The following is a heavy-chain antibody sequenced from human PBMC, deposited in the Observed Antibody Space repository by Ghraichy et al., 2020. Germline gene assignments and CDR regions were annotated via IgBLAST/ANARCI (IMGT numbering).Heavy chain of an antibody. CDR2: ISGSGGST. CDR3: AKDRYSSSLNWFDP. V-gene: IGHV3-23*01. Sequence: LSLTCAASGFTFSSYAMSWVRQAPGKGLEWVSAISGSGGSTYYADSVKGRFTISRDNSKNTLYLQMNSLRAEDMAVYYCAKDRYSSSLNWFDPWGQGTLVTVSS. J-gene: IGHJ5*02. D-gene: IGHD6-13*01. CDR1: GFTFSSYA.